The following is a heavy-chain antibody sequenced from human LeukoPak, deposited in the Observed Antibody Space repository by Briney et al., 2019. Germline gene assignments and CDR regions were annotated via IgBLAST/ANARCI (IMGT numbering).Heavy chain of an antibody. V-gene: IGHV3-30-3*01. Sequence: PGGSLRLSCAASGFTFSSYAMYWVRQAPGKGLEWVAVMSYDGSNKYYADSVEGRFTISRDNSKNTLYLQMNSLRAEDTPVYYCAREDYWGQGTLVTVSS. CDR2: MSYDGSNK. CDR1: GFTFSSYA. CDR3: AREDY. J-gene: IGHJ4*02.